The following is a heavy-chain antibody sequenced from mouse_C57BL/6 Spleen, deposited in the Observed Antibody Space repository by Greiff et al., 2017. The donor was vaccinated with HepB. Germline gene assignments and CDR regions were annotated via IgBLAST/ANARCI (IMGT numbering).Heavy chain of an antibody. CDR3: ARGTGTAMDY. J-gene: IGHJ4*01. Sequence: EVKLMESGPGLVKPSQSLSLTCSVTGYSITSGYYWNWIRQFPGNKLEWMGYISYDGSNNYNPSLKNRISITRDTSKNQFFLKLNSVTTEDTATYYCARGTGTAMDYWGQGTSVTVSS. V-gene: IGHV3-6*01. D-gene: IGHD4-1*01. CDR1: GYSITSGYY. CDR2: ISYDGSN.